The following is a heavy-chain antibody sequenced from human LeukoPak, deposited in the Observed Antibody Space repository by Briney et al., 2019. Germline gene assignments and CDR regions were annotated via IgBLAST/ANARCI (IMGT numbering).Heavy chain of an antibody. CDR2: IYDSGST. CDR3: ARTRKDVWGSYRYGFDY. D-gene: IGHD3-16*02. Sequence: SETLSLTCTVSGGSIRSSYYYWGWIRQPPGKGLEWIGSIYDSGSTYYNPSLKSRVTISVDTSKNQFSLKLYSVTAADTAVYYCARTRKDVWGSYRYGFDYWAREPWSPSPQ. V-gene: IGHV4-39*01. J-gene: IGHJ4*02. CDR1: GGSIRSSYYY.